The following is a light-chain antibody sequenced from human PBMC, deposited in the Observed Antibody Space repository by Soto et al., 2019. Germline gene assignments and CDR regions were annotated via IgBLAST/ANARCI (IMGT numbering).Light chain of an antibody. CDR1: QSVSSW. CDR2: AAS. CDR3: QQANSFPRT. J-gene: IGKJ1*01. V-gene: IGKV1-12*01. Sequence: SPLSSAAGVPVSVACRASQSVSSWLAWYQQKPGKAPKLLIYAASTLPSGVPSRFSGSGSGTEFTLTISSLQPEDFATYYCQQANSFPRTFGRGTKVDIK.